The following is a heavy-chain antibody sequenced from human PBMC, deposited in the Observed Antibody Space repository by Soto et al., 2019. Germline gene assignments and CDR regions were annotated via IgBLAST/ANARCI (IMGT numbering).Heavy chain of an antibody. CDR1: GFTFSSYS. D-gene: IGHD3-22*01. CDR3: AKNNYYDSSGDLDV. Sequence: GGSLRLSCAASGFTFSSYSMNWVRQAPGKGLEWVSYISGSGSTIYYADSVKGRFTISRDNSKNTLYLQMNSLRAEDTAVYYCAKNNYYDSSGDLDVWGQGTTVTVSS. CDR2: ISGSGSTI. V-gene: IGHV3-23*01. J-gene: IGHJ6*02.